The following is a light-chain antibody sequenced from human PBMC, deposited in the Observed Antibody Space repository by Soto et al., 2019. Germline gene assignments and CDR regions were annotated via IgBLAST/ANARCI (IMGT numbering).Light chain of an antibody. CDR3: QQYGSSPPT. CDR2: GAS. CDR1: QSVSSN. Sequence: EIVMTQSPVTLSVSPGERATLSCRASQSVSSNLAWYQQKPGQAPRLLIYGASTRATGIPARFSGSGSGTEFTLTISSLQSEDFAVYYCQQYGSSPPTFGQGTRLEIK. J-gene: IGKJ5*01. V-gene: IGKV3-15*01.